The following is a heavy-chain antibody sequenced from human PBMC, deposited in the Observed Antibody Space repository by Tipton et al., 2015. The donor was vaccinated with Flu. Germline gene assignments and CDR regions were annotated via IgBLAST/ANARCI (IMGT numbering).Heavy chain of an antibody. CDR1: GDSVRNDGYY. CDR3: ARVGWQQPSPYY. D-gene: IGHD6-13*01. Sequence: TLSLTCTVSGDSVRNDGYYWTWIRQHPGEGLEWIGYIYNGGSPAYNSSLKSRVSISIDTSKNQFSLNMRSVTAADTAVYYCARVGWQQPSPYYWGQGTSVTVSS. J-gene: IGHJ4*02. V-gene: IGHV4-31*03. CDR2: IYNGGSP.